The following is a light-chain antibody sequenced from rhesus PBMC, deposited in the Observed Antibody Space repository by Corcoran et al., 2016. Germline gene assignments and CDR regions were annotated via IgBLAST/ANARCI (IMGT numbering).Light chain of an antibody. Sequence: DIQMTQSPSSLSASVGDRVTITCRASQGISNWLAWYQQKPGKDPKLLIYRSSNLETGVPSRFSGSGAGTDFTLTSSSLQPEDIATYYCQQHDNSPYSFGQGTKVEIK. J-gene: IGKJ2*01. CDR1: QGISNW. V-gene: IGKV1-69*01. CDR3: QQHDNSPYS. CDR2: RSS.